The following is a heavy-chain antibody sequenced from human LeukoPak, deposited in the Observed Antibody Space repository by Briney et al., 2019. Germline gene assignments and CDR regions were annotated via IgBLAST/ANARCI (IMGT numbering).Heavy chain of an antibody. CDR2: IIPILGIA. CDR3: ARAAAGYYFDY. Sequence: SVKVSCKASGGTFSSYAISWVRQAPGQGLEWMGRIIPILGIANYAQKFQGRVTITADKSTSTAYMELSSLRSEDTAVYYCARAAAGYYFDYWGQGTPVTVSS. CDR1: GGTFSSYA. D-gene: IGHD6-13*01. V-gene: IGHV1-69*04. J-gene: IGHJ4*02.